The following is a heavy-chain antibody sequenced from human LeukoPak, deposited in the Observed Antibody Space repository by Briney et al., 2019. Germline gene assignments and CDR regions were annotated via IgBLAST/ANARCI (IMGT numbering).Heavy chain of an antibody. J-gene: IGHJ5*02. CDR1: GXTFSRYG. CDR3: ARDGFLFRGSHPSNWLDP. D-gene: IGHD3-10*01. CDR2: IRYDGSAY. V-gene: IGHV3-33*01. Sequence: GGSLRLSCVASGXTFSRYGVHWVRQPPGKGLEWVAVIRYDGSAYSYADSVKGRFTISRDSSDNTLHLQMNSLRVEDTALYYCARDGFLFRGSHPSNWLDPWGQGTLVTVSS.